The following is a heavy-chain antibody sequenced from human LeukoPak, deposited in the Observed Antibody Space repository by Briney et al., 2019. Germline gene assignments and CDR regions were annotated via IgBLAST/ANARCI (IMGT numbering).Heavy chain of an antibody. V-gene: IGHV4-59*08. J-gene: IGHJ4*02. CDR1: GGSISSYY. CDR2: IYYSGST. CDR3: ARSRNYYDSSGYGVAPYYFDY. D-gene: IGHD3-22*01. Sequence: SETLSLTCTVSGGSISSYYWSWIRQPPGKGLEWIGYIYYSGSTNYNPSLKSRVTISADTSKNQFSLKLSSVTAADTAVYYCARSRNYYDSSGYGVAPYYFDYWGQGTLVTVSS.